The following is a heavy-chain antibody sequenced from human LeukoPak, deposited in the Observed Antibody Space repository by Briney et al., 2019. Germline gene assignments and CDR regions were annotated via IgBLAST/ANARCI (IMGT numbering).Heavy chain of an antibody. D-gene: IGHD1-26*01. CDR2: IYYSGST. J-gene: IGHJ3*02. CDR1: SGSIRSYY. CDR3: ASSNTGSCNDAFDI. Sequence: KASETLSLTCTVSSGSIRSYYWSWIRQPPGKGLEWIGYIYYSGSTKYNPSLKSRVSISVDTSKNQSSLKLNSVTAADTAVYYCASSNTGSCNDAFDIWGQGTMVTVSS. V-gene: IGHV4-59*01.